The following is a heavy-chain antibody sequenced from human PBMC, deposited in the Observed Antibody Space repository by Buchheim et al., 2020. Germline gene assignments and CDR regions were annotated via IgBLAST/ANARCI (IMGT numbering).Heavy chain of an antibody. V-gene: IGHV4-59*01. Sequence: QVQLQESGPGLVKPSETLSLTCTVSGGFISRYYWSWIRQPPGKGLEWIGYIYYSGSTNYNPSLKSRVTISVNTSKNQFSLKLSSVTAADTAVYYCARDIGAGTGWFDPWGQGTL. CDR2: IYYSGST. CDR1: GGFISRYY. J-gene: IGHJ5*02. CDR3: ARDIGAGTGWFDP. D-gene: IGHD6-19*01.